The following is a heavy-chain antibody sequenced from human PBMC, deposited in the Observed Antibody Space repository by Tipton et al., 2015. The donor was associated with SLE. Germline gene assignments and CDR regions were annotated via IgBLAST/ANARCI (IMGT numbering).Heavy chain of an antibody. CDR3: ARGCSSTTCEPFDYFGLDV. Sequence: TLSLTCAVSGGSFSGYYWYWVRQPPEQGLEWIGEITQSGVTNYNPSLKSRVTMSLDTSKNQFSLKLTSVTAADTAVYFCARGCSSTTCEPFDYFGLDVWGQGTTVTASS. D-gene: IGHD2-2*01. J-gene: IGHJ6*02. CDR1: GGSFSGYY. V-gene: IGHV4-34*01. CDR2: ITQSGVT.